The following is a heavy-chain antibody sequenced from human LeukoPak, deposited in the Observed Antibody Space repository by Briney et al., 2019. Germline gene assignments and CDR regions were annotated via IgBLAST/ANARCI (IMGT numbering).Heavy chain of an antibody. J-gene: IGHJ4*02. CDR1: GGSISSSSYY. CDR3: ARPDYYDSSPDD. V-gene: IGHV4-39*01. CDR2: IYYSGST. Sequence: SETLSLTCTVSGGSISSSSYYWGWIRQPPGQGLEWIGSIYYSGSTYYNPSLKSRVTISVDTSKNQFSLKLSSVTAADTAVYYCARPDYYDSSPDDWGQGTLVTVSS. D-gene: IGHD3-3*01.